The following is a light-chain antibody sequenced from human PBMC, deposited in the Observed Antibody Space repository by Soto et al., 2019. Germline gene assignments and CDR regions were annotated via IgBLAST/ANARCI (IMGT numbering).Light chain of an antibody. J-gene: IGLJ3*02. V-gene: IGLV2-14*01. CDR3: TSYTTSTTRV. CDR2: EVS. Sequence: QSALTQPASVSGSPGQSITISCIGTNNDVGGFQYVSWYQHRPGNAPKLMIYEVSNRPSGVSDRFSGSKSGNTASLTISGLQAEDEADYYCTSYTTSTTRVFGGWTKLTVL. CDR1: NNDVGGFQY.